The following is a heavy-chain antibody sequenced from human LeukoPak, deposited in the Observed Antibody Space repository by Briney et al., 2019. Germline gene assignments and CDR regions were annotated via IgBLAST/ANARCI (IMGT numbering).Heavy chain of an antibody. J-gene: IGHJ4*02. D-gene: IGHD3-22*01. V-gene: IGHV3-23*01. Sequence: GGSLRLSCAASGFTFSIYAMSWVRQAPGKGLQWVSSITSSGDGTYYADSVKGRFTISRDNSENMLYLQMNSLRVEDTAVYFCAKDRPNYYGSNGHYYRRNGDYWGQGTLVTVSS. CDR3: AKDRPNYYGSNGHYYRRNGDY. CDR1: GFTFSIYA. CDR2: ITSSGDGT.